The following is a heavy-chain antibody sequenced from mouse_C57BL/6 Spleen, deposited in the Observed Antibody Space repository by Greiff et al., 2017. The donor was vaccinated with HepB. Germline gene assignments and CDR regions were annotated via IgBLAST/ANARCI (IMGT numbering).Heavy chain of an antibody. CDR3: ASGGLVRRGVCYFDV. Sequence: VQLQESGPELVKPGASVKISCKASGYAFSSYWMNWVKQRPGKGLEWIGRIYPGDGDTNYNGKFKGKATLTADTSSSTAYMQLSSLTSEVSAVYCGASGGLVRRGVCYFDVWGTGTTVTVSS. J-gene: IGHJ1*03. D-gene: IGHD2-14*01. V-gene: IGHV1-82*01. CDR2: IYPGDGDT. CDR1: GYAFSSYW.